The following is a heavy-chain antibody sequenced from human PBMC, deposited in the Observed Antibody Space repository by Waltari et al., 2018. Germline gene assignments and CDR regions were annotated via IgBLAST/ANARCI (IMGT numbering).Heavy chain of an antibody. V-gene: IGHV4-61*02. J-gene: IGHJ4*02. CDR1: GGSISSGSDY. D-gene: IGHD6-13*01. CDR2: IDPSGST. Sequence: QVQLQESGPGLVKPSQTLSLTCTVSGGSISSGSDYWSWIRQPAGEGLECIGRIDPSGSTKYNPSLRSRVTIAKDTSENQLSLKLTTVTAADTAVYYCARGGAADGTGYDYWGQGTLVTVSS. CDR3: ARGGAADGTGYDY.